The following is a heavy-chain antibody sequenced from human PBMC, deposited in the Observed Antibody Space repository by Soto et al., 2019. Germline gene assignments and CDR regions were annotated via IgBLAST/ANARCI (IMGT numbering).Heavy chain of an antibody. J-gene: IGHJ4*02. D-gene: IGHD3-9*01. CDR1: GGSVSSGSYY. CDR2: IYYSGST. Sequence: QVQLQESGPGLVKPSETLSLTCTVSGGSVSSGSYYWSWIRQPPGKGLEWIGYIYYSGSTNYNPSHNSRATISVDTSKDQFSLKLSSVTAADTAVYYCAREIIDRQYDILTGYLDYWGQGTLVTVSS. V-gene: IGHV4-61*01. CDR3: AREIIDRQYDILTGYLDY.